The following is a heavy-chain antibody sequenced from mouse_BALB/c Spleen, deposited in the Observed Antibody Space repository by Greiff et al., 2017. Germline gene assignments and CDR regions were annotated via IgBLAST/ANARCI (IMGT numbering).Heavy chain of an antibody. J-gene: IGHJ4*01. CDR3: ARRDYGNYGAMDY. Sequence: EVKLQQSGPELVKPGASVKISCKASGYSFTGYFMNWVMQSHGKSLEWIGRINPYNGDTFYNQKFKGKATLTVDKSSSTAHMELRSLASEDSAVYYCARRDYGNYGAMDYWGQGTSVTVSS. CDR1: GYSFTGYF. CDR2: INPYNGDT. D-gene: IGHD2-1*01. V-gene: IGHV1-20*02.